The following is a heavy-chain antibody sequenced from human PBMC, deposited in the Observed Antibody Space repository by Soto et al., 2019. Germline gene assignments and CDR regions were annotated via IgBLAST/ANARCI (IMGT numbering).Heavy chain of an antibody. CDR3: ARDATFDSGGYYYVSWFDL. V-gene: IGHV4-59*12. D-gene: IGHD3-22*01. CDR2: ISDGGST. J-gene: IGHJ5*02. CDR1: GGSIYTYY. Sequence: SETLSLTCNVSGGSIYTYYWNWIRQSPGKGLEWIGYISDGGSTNYNPSLKSRVTISVDTSKKQVSLRLNSVTAADTAVYFCARDATFDSGGYYYVSWFDLWGQGTPVTVSS.